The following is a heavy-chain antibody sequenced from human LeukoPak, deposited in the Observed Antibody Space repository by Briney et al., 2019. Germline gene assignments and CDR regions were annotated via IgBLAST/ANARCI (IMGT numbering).Heavy chain of an antibody. CDR2: MNPNSGNT. V-gene: IGHV1-8*01. CDR3: ARSPGWQGSGWYKHYYYYGMDV. D-gene: IGHD6-19*01. Sequence: ASVKVSCKASGYTFTSYDINRVRQATGQGLEWMGLMNPNSGNTGYAQKFQGRVTMTRNTSISTAYMELSSLRSEDTAVYYCARSPGWQGSGWYKHYYYYGMDVWGQGTTVTVSS. CDR1: GYTFTSYD. J-gene: IGHJ6*02.